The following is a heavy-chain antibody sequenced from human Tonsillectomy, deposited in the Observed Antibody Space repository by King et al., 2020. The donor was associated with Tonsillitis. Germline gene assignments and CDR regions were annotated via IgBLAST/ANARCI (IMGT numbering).Heavy chain of an antibody. CDR2: VKSNPDGGTT. J-gene: IGHJ1*01. D-gene: IGHD1-26*01. CDR3: TTPPWVESTVALGYFHL. Sequence: VQLVESGGDLVKPGGSLRLSCAVSGITFNKAWMTWVRQAPGKGLEWVGRVKSNPDGGTTEYAAPVKGRFTISRDDPKTMLYLQMNSLKTEDTLVYYCTTPPWVESTVALGYFHLWGQGTLVTVSS. V-gene: IGHV3-15*01. CDR1: GITFNKAW.